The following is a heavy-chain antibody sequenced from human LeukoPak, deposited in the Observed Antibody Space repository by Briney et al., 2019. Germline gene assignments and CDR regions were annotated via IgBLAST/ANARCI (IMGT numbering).Heavy chain of an antibody. J-gene: IGHJ4*02. V-gene: IGHV3-23*01. CDR3: ATGSSGYFYD. CDR2: ISDSGNRT. Sequence: PGGSLRLSCAASGFTFSDYAMSWVRQAPGKGLEWVSAISDSGNRTYYADSVKGRCTISRDNSKSTLYLQISSLGAEDTAVYYCATGSSGYFYDWGQGILVTVSS. CDR1: GFTFSDYA. D-gene: IGHD3-22*01.